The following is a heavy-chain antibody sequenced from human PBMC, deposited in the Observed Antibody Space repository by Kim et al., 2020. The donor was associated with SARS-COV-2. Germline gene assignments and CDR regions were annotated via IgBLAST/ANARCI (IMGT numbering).Heavy chain of an antibody. CDR2: MKGDGREK. Sequence: GSLRLSCAASGFTFSTYWMSWVRQAPGKGLEWVANMKGDGREKEYVDSVKGRFIISRYNAKNSLYLQMNSLRAEDTAVYYCSRDWPASSDYWGQVTLVT. J-gene: IGHJ4*02. CDR1: GFTFSTYW. CDR3: SRDWPASSDY. V-gene: IGHV3-7*03. D-gene: IGHD3-16*02.